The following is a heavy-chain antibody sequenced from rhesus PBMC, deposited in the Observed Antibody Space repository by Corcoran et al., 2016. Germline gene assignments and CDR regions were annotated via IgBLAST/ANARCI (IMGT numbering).Heavy chain of an antibody. CDR3: ARGGGLDV. J-gene: IGHJ5-2*02. V-gene: IGHV4S11*01. CDR2: FYGSVGST. CDR1: GGSISSNY. Sequence: QVQLQESGPGLVKPLETLSRTCAVSGGSISSNYWSCHRQPPGKGLECVGYFYGSVGSTTSNPSLRSRVTLSVDTSRNQFTLKLSSVTAADTAVYDCARGGGLDVWGRGVLVTVSS. D-gene: IGHD2-39*02.